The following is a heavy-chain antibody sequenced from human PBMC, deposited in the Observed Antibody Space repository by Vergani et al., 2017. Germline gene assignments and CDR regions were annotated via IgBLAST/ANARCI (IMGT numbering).Heavy chain of an antibody. J-gene: IGHJ4*02. D-gene: IGHD6-19*01. CDR3: ARVMGYTSPRHGDY. CDR1: GGPFSNYG. CDR2: IIPIFGTA. V-gene: IGHV1-69*05. Sequence: QVQLVQSGAEVKKPGSSVKVSCKASGGPFSNYGISWVRQAPGQGLEWMGGIIPIFGTANYTPRLQGRVSMTTDASTSTAYMELRSLRSDDTAVYYCARVMGYTSPRHGDYWGQGTLVTVSS.